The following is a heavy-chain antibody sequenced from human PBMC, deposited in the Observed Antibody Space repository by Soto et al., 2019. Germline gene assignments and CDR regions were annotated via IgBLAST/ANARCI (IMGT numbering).Heavy chain of an antibody. CDR3: ARNAVYGDYRITNWFDP. D-gene: IGHD4-17*01. J-gene: IGHJ5*02. CDR1: GGTFSSYT. CDR2: IIPILGIA. V-gene: IGHV1-69*02. Sequence: QVQLVQSGAEVKKPGSSVKVSCKASGGTFSSYTISWVRPAPGQGLEWMGRIIPILGIANYAQKFQGRVTITADKSTSTAYMELSSLRSEDTAVYYCARNAVYGDYRITNWFDPWGQGTLVTVSS.